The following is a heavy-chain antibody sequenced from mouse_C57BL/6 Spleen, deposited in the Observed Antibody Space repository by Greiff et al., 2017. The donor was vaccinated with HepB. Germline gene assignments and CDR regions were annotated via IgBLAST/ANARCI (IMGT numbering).Heavy chain of an antibody. CDR2: INYDGSST. Sequence: DVQLVESEGGLVQPGSSMKLSCTASGFTFSDYYMAWVRQVPEKGLEWVANINYDGSSTYYLDSLKSRFIISRDNAKNILYLQMSSLKSEDTATYYCARVQLGWVFAYWGQGTLVTVSA. V-gene: IGHV5-16*01. CDR3: ARVQLGWVFAY. D-gene: IGHD4-1*02. CDR1: GFTFSDYY. J-gene: IGHJ3*01.